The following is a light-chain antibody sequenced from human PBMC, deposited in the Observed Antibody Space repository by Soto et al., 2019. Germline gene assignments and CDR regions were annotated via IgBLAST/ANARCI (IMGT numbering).Light chain of an antibody. CDR1: QSVSSSF. Sequence: EIVLTQSPGTLSLSPGERATLSCRASQSVSSSFLAWYQQNVGQAPRLLIYGTSRRATGMPNRFSGSGSGTDFTLTISRLEPEDFAVYYCRQYDRSRTFGQGTKVELK. V-gene: IGKV3-20*01. J-gene: IGKJ1*01. CDR3: RQYDRSRT. CDR2: GTS.